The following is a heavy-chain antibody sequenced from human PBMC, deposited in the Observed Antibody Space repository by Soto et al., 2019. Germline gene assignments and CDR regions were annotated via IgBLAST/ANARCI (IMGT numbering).Heavy chain of an antibody. CDR1: GFSFDEYG. J-gene: IGHJ6*02. CDR3: AKSKGGTANGMDV. D-gene: IGHD2-21*02. V-gene: IGHV3-9*01. Sequence: EVQLVESGGGLVQPGRSLRLSCAASGFSFDEYGMHWVRPAPGKGLEWVSGISWNSGTIGYADYVKGRFSISRDNAKKSLYLQMNSLRAEDRALYYCAKSKGGTANGMDVWGQGTTVIVSS. CDR2: ISWNSGTI.